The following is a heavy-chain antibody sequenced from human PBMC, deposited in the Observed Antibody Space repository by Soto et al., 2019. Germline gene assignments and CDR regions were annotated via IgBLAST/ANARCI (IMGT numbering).Heavy chain of an antibody. J-gene: IGHJ4*02. D-gene: IGHD2-2*01. CDR2: IYTSGST. CDR3: ARACSSNSCYDVFDY. CDR1: GGSISSYY. Sequence: QVQLQESGPGLLKPSETLSLTCTGPGGSISSYYWNWIRQPPGKGLEWIGRIYTSGSTNYNPTLKSRVTMLVDTSKNQFSLKLSSVTAADTAVYYCARACSSNSCYDVFDYWGQGTLLTVSS. V-gene: IGHV4-4*07.